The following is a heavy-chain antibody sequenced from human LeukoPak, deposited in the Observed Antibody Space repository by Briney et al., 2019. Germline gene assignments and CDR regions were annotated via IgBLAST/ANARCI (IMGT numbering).Heavy chain of an antibody. CDR3: ARGHHGWYSDLYYFDY. V-gene: IGHV3-48*03. CDR1: GFTFSSYE. J-gene: IGHJ4*02. CDR2: ISSSGSTI. D-gene: IGHD6-19*01. Sequence: PGGSLRLSCAASGFTFSSYEMNWVRQAPGKGLEWVSYISSSGSTIYYADSVKGRFTIFRDNAKNSLYLQMNSLRAEDTAVYYCARGHHGWYSDLYYFDYWGQGTLVTVSS.